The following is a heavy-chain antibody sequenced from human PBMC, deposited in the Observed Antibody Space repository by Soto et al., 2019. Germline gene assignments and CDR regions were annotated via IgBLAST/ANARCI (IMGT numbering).Heavy chain of an antibody. D-gene: IGHD6-13*01. Sequence: SETLSLTCTVSGCSISSYYWSWIRQPPGKGLEWIGYIYYSGSTNYNPSLKSRVTISVDTSKNQFSLKLSSVTAADTAVYYCARQSIAAAGNGWFDTWGQGTLVTVS. CDR2: IYYSGST. V-gene: IGHV4-59*08. J-gene: IGHJ5*02. CDR1: GCSISSYY. CDR3: ARQSIAAAGNGWFDT.